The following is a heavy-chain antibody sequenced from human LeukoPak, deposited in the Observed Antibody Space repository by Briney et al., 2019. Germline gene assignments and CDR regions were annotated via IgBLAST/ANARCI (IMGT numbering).Heavy chain of an antibody. CDR2: IYHSGST. Sequence: SETLSLTCTVSGGSISSSSYYWGWIRQPPGKGLEWIGSIYHSGSTYYNPSLKSRVTISVDTSKNQFSLKLSSVTAADTAAYYCARGKSGSYATDLWGRGTLVTVSS. V-gene: IGHV4-39*01. D-gene: IGHD1-26*01. J-gene: IGHJ2*01. CDR3: ARGKSGSYATDL. CDR1: GGSISSSSYY.